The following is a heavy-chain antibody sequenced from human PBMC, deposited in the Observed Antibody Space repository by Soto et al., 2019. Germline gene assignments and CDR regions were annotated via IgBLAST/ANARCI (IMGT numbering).Heavy chain of an antibody. CDR2: ISAYNGNT. CDR1: GYTFTIYG. Sequence: ASVKVSCKASGYTFTIYGISWVRQAPGQGLEWMGWISAYNGNTNYAQKLQGRVTMTTDTSTSTAYMELRSLRSDDTAVYYCARDSTWGNYDFWSGYYVPYGMDVWGQGTTVTVSS. D-gene: IGHD3-3*01. J-gene: IGHJ6*02. V-gene: IGHV1-18*04. CDR3: ARDSTWGNYDFWSGYYVPYGMDV.